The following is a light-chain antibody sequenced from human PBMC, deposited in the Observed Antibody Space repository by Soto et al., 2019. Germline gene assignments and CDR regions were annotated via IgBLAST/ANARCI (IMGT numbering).Light chain of an antibody. Sequence: QSVLTQPASVSGSPGQAITISCTGTSSVVGGYNYVSWYQQHPGKAPKLMVYDVSNRPSGVSNRFSGSKSGNTASLTISGLQAEDEADYYCSSYTSSSTVVFGGGTKVIVL. V-gene: IGLV2-14*01. J-gene: IGLJ2*01. CDR3: SSYTSSSTVV. CDR2: DVS. CDR1: SSVVGGYNY.